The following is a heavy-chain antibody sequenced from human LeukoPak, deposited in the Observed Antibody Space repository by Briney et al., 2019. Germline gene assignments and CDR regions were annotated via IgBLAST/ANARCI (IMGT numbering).Heavy chain of an antibody. Sequence: SETLSLTCAVYGGSFSGYYWSWIRQPPGKGLEWIGEINHSGSTNYNPSLKSRVTTSVDTSKNQFSLKLSSVTAADTAVYYCARVRVRMIVVIDYWGQGTLVTVSS. CDR1: GGSFSGYY. D-gene: IGHD3-22*01. CDR3: ARVRVRMIVVIDY. J-gene: IGHJ4*02. CDR2: INHSGST. V-gene: IGHV4-34*01.